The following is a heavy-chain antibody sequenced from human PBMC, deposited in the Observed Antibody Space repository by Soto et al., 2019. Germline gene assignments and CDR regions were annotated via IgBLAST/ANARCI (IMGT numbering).Heavy chain of an antibody. CDR2: IYSGGSA. Sequence: EVQLVETGGGLIQPGGSLRLSCAASGFTVSNNWMSWVRQAPGKGLEWVSLIYSGGSAFYTDSVKGRFIISRDNSKNTLYLQLNSLRVEDTAVYYCAFITTPVRWGQGTTVTGSS. D-gene: IGHD3-10*01. V-gene: IGHV3-53*02. CDR1: GFTVSNNW. J-gene: IGHJ6*02. CDR3: AFITTPVR.